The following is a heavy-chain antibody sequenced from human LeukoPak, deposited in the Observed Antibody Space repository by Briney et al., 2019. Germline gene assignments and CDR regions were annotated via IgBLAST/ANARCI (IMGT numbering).Heavy chain of an antibody. V-gene: IGHV3-15*01. D-gene: IGHD4-11*01. CDR1: GFTFSNAW. CDR3: TTDIPRGYSNYEKGYGYFQH. Sequence: PGXSLRLSCAASGFTFSNAWMSWVRQAPGKGGEWGGRIKSKTDVATTDYSAPLKVIFTISRDYSKNTLYLQMNSLKTEDTAMYYCTTDIPRGYSNYEKGYGYFQHWGQGTLVTVSS. CDR2: IKSKTDVATT. J-gene: IGHJ1*01.